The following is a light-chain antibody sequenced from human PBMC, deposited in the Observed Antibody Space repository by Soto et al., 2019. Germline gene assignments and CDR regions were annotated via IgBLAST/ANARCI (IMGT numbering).Light chain of an antibody. J-gene: IGLJ1*01. V-gene: IGLV2-14*03. CDR3: SSYTTSNTRQIV. CDR1: SSDVGVYNY. Sequence: QSVLTQPASVSGSPGQSITISCTGTSSDVGVYNYVSWYQHHPGKAPKLIIYDVSNRPSGVSIRFSGSKSDNTASLTISGLQPEDEADYHCSSYTTSNTRQIVFGTGTKVTVL. CDR2: DVS.